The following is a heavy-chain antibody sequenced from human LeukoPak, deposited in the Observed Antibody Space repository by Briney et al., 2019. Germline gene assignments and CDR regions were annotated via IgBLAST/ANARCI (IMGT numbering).Heavy chain of an antibody. Sequence: GGSLRLSCAASGFTFSYNWMHWVRQAPGKGLVWFSRISSDGRTTHYADSVKGRFTISRDSAKNTLFLQMNDLRAEDTAVYYCLGYYSGSPNWGQGTLVTVSS. J-gene: IGHJ4*02. V-gene: IGHV3-74*01. D-gene: IGHD3-10*01. CDR2: ISSDGRTT. CDR3: LGYYSGSPN. CDR1: GFTFSYNW.